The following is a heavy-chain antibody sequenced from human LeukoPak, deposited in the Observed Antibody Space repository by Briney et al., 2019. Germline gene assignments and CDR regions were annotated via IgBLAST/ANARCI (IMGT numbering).Heavy chain of an antibody. Sequence: SVKVSCKASGGTFSSYAISWVRQAPGQGLEWMGGIIPIFGTANYAQKFQGRVTITTDESTSTAYMELSSLRSEDTAVYYCATSPPPRFLEWLCAFDIWGQGTMVTVSS. CDR2: IIPIFGTA. J-gene: IGHJ3*02. CDR1: GGTFSSYA. V-gene: IGHV1-69*05. CDR3: ATSPPPRFLEWLCAFDI. D-gene: IGHD3-3*01.